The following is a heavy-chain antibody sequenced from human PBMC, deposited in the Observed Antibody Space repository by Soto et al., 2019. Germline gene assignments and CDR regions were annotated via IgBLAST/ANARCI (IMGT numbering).Heavy chain of an antibody. J-gene: IGHJ1*01. CDR3: AKELAVYSSSSPEYFQH. D-gene: IGHD6-6*01. Sequence: GGSLRLSCAASGFTFSSYGMHWVRQAPGKGLEWVAVISYDGSNKYYADSVKGRFTISRDNSKNTLYLQMNSLRAEDTAVYYCAKELAVYSSSSPEYFQHWGQGTLVTVSS. CDR2: ISYDGSNK. CDR1: GFTFSSYG. V-gene: IGHV3-30*18.